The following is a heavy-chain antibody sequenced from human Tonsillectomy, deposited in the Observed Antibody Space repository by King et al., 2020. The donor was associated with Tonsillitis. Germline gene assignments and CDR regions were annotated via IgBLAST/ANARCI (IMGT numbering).Heavy chain of an antibody. V-gene: IGHV1-2*02. D-gene: IGHD3-9*01. CDR2: IYPGNGDT. CDR3: ARENWFYDF. Sequence: QLAQSGAEVKKPGASVRVSCKTSGYTFTDYHFHWVRQAPGQGLEWMGWIYPGNGDTSYAQKFQGRLTLTIDTSIATAYMEGNGLTSDDTAVYYCARENWFYDFWGQGSPVTVSS. CDR1: GYTFTDYH. J-gene: IGHJ4*02.